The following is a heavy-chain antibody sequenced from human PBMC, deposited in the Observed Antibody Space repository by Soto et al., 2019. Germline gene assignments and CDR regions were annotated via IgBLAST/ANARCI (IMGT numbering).Heavy chain of an antibody. CDR1: GFTFSSYG. J-gene: IGHJ3*02. D-gene: IGHD6-13*01. CDR2: IWYDGSNK. Sequence: GGSLRLSCAASGFTFSSYGMHWVRQAPGKGLEWVAVIWYDGSNKHYADSVKGRFTISRDNSKNTLYLQMNSLRAEDTAVYYCAISEKQQLVRFHAFDIWGQGTMVTVSS. CDR3: AISEKQQLVRFHAFDI. V-gene: IGHV3-33*01.